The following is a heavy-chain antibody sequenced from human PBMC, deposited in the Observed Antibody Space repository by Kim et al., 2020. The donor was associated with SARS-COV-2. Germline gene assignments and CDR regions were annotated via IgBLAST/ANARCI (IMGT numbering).Heavy chain of an antibody. CDR3: ARGYCSSTSCYLFDP. V-gene: IGHV4-59*09. J-gene: IGHJ5*02. Sequence: NPSLKSRVTISVDTSKNQCSLKLSSVTAADTAVYYCARGYCSSTSCYLFDPWGQGTLVTVSS. D-gene: IGHD2-2*01.